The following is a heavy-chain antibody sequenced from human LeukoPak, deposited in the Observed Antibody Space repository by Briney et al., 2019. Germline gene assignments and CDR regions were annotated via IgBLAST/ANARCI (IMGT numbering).Heavy chain of an antibody. V-gene: IGHV1-69*04. Sequence: SVKVSCKASGGTFSSYAISWVRQAPGQGLEWMGRIIPILGIANYAQKFQGRVTITADKSTSTAYMELSSLRSEDTAVYYCARGTPGYSYGYSDWGQGTLVIVSS. CDR2: IIPILGIA. CDR3: ARGTPGYSYGYSD. CDR1: GGTFSSYA. J-gene: IGHJ4*02. D-gene: IGHD5-18*01.